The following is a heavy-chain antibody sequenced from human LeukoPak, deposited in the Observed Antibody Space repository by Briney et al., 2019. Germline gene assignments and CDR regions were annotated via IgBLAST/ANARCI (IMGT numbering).Heavy chain of an antibody. D-gene: IGHD6-13*01. CDR3: AKDGAAAGTTYYYYYMDV. J-gene: IGHJ6*03. CDR2: INSNGGST. V-gene: IGHV3-64*01. CDR1: GFTFSRFD. Sequence: GGSLRLSCAASGFTFSRFDMYWVRQAPGKGLEYVSTINSNGGSTYYANSVKGRFTISRNNSKNTLYLQMNSLRAEDTAVYYCAKDGAAAGTTYYYYYMDVWGKGTTVTISS.